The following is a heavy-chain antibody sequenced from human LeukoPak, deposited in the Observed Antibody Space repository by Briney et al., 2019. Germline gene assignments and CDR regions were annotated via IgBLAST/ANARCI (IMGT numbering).Heavy chain of an antibody. V-gene: IGHV3-23*01. J-gene: IGHJ4*02. CDR2: ISGSGGST. CDR1: GIXFSRYA. Sequence: GGSLRLSCAASGIXFSRYAFNWVRQAPGKGLEWVSGISGSGGSTHYADSVKGRFTISRDNSKNTLYLEMNSLRVEDTAVYFCAKVALVGYCSSATSCPLDYWGQGTLVTVSS. CDR3: AKVALVGYCSSATSCPLDY. D-gene: IGHD2-2*01.